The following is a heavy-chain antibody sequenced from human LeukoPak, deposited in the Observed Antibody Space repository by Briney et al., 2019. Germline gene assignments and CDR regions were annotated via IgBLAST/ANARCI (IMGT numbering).Heavy chain of an antibody. Sequence: GGSLRLSCAAAVLSFSTYTLNWVRQAPWKGLEWVSAINGRGDSTFYADSVKGQFTISRDNSKSTVYLQMNSLRADDTAVYYCAKERQTGDYFTSDSWGQGTLVTVSS. J-gene: IGHJ4*02. CDR3: AKERQTGDYFTSDS. CDR2: INGRGDST. V-gene: IGHV3-23*01. CDR1: VLSFSTYT. D-gene: IGHD4-17*01.